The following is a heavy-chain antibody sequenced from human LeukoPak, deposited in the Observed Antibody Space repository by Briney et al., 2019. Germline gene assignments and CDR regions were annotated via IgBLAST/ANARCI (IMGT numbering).Heavy chain of an antibody. CDR3: ARVGSGSSPFDY. Sequence: ASVKVSCKASGGTDSSHAISWVRQAPGQGLEWMGGIIPIFDIANYAQKFQDRVTITADESTSTAYMELSSLRSEDTAVYYCARVGSGSSPFDYWGQGTLVTVSS. D-gene: IGHD1-26*01. CDR1: GGTDSSHA. CDR2: IIPIFDIA. V-gene: IGHV1-69*13. J-gene: IGHJ4*02.